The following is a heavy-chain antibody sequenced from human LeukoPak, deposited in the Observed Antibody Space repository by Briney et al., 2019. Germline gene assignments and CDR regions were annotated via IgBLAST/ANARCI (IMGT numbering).Heavy chain of an antibody. J-gene: IGHJ4*02. CDR1: GFTFSSYS. CDR3: ARVLRYFDWLLDY. D-gene: IGHD3-9*01. Sequence: GRSLRLSCAASGFTFSSYSMNWVRQAPGKGLEWVSSISSSSSYIYYADSVKGRFTISRDNAKNSLYLQMNSLRAEDTAVYYCARVLRYFDWLLDYWGQGTLVTVSS. CDR2: ISSSSSYI. V-gene: IGHV3-21*01.